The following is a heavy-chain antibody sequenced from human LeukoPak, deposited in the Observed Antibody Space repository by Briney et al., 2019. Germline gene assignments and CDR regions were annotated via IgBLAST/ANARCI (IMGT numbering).Heavy chain of an antibody. CDR1: GYTFTSYG. Sequence: ASVKVSCKASGYTFTSYGISWVRQAPGQGLEWMGWISAYNGNTNYAQKLQGRVTMTTDTSTSTAYMELRSLRSDDTAVYYCARDEAVMGDYYYYYYMDVWGKGTTVTVSS. D-gene: IGHD1-26*01. V-gene: IGHV1-18*01. CDR3: ARDEAVMGDYYYYYYMDV. CDR2: ISAYNGNT. J-gene: IGHJ6*03.